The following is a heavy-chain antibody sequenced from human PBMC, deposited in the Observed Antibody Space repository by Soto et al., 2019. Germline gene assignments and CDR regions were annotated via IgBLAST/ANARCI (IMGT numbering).Heavy chain of an antibody. D-gene: IGHD3-10*01. V-gene: IGHV1-69*02. Sequence: QVQLVQSGAEVKKPGSSVEVSCKASGGSFSRYTFSWVRQAPGQGLEWMGRIVPTLNIANYAPKFQGRVSFSADKSTGTVYMELRSLTSADTAVYYCARGPTYSAGSYYINWGQGTRVTVS. CDR2: IVPTLNIA. CDR1: GGSFSRYT. J-gene: IGHJ4*02. CDR3: ARGPTYSAGSYYIN.